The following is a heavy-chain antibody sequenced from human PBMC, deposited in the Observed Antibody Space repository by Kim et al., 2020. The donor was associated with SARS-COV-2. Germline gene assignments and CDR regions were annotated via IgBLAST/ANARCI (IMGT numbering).Heavy chain of an antibody. CDR3: TRGAVSGNDAFGI. V-gene: IGHV3-30*03. CDR2: MSYDGSVK. CDR1: GFTLIKYG. J-gene: IGHJ3*02. D-gene: IGHD6-19*01. Sequence: GGSLRLSCEASGFTLIKYGMHWVRQAPGTGLEWVAFMSYDGSVKYYGATVKGRFTISRDTSKNTLFLQMDSLIAEDTAVYYCTRGAVSGNDAFGIWGQGSLVTVSS.